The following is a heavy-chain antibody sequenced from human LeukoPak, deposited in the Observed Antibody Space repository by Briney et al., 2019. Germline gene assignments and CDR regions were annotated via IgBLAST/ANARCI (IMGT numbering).Heavy chain of an antibody. V-gene: IGHV3-23*01. D-gene: IGHD5-24*01. CDR1: GFTFSSYA. CDR3: ATPEDGYNRGPFDY. J-gene: IGHJ4*02. Sequence: GGSLRLSCAASGFTFSSYAMNWVRQAPGKGLEWVSVISGSGGSTYYADSVKGRFTVSRDNSKNTLYLQMNSLRAEDTAVYYCATPEDGYNRGPFDYWGQGTLVTVSS. CDR2: ISGSGGST.